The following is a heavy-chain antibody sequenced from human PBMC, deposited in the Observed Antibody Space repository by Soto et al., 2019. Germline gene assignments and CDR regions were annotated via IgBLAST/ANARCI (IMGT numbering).Heavy chain of an antibody. CDR1: GFTVSRNY. CDR2: IYSGGNT. J-gene: IGHJ6*02. Sequence: GGSLRLSCAASGFTVSRNYMSWVRQAPGKGLEWVSVIYSGGNTDYADSVKGRFTISRDTSKNTLYLQMNSLRAEDTAVYYCARDVDYYYYAMDVWGQGTTVTVSS. CDR3: ARDVDYYYYAMDV. D-gene: IGHD2-21*01. V-gene: IGHV3-53*01.